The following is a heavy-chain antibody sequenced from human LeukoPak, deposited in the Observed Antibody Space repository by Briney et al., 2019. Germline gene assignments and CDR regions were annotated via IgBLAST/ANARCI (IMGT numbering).Heavy chain of an antibody. V-gene: IGHV4-39*06. CDR1: GGSIRSTTYY. D-gene: IGHD3-22*01. CDR3: ARAPHFFDTSGSRYYFDY. CDR2: IYYSGNT. Sequence: SDTLSLTCSVSGGSIRSTTYYWGWLRQPPGTGLEWFGSIYYSGNTYYRPSLMSRVTISVNTSKTQYTLNLRPVTAADTAVYYCARAPHFFDTSGSRYYFDYWGQGALVTVSS. J-gene: IGHJ4*02.